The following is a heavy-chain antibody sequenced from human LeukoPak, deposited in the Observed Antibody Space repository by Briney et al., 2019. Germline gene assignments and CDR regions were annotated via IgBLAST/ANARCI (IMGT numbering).Heavy chain of an antibody. Sequence: PGGSLRLSCAASGFIFSNSGMHWVRQAPGKGLEWVTVIYTDGSTKYYADSVKGRFTISRDNSKNTLYLQMNSLRAEDTAVYYCAREAWGLAAAGTWLDYWGQGTLVTVSS. V-gene: IGHV3-30*03. CDR2: IYTDGSTK. D-gene: IGHD6-13*01. CDR1: GFIFSNSG. J-gene: IGHJ4*02. CDR3: AREAWGLAAAGTWLDY.